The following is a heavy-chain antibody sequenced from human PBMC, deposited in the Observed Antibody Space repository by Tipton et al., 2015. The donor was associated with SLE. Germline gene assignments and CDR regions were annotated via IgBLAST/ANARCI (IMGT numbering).Heavy chain of an antibody. CDR2: IYYSGST. CDR1: GGSISSSSYY. V-gene: IGHV4-39*07. CDR3: ARVDYGDEDYYYYGMDV. D-gene: IGHD4-17*01. J-gene: IGHJ6*02. Sequence: TLSLTCTVSGGSISSSSYYWGWIRQPPGKGLEWIGSIYYSGSTYYNPSLKSRVTISVDTSKNQFSLKLSSVTAADTAVYYCARVDYGDEDYYYYGMDVWGQGTTVTVSS.